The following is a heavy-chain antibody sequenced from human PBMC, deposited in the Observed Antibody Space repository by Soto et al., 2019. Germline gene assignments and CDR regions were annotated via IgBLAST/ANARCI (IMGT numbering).Heavy chain of an antibody. CDR3: ARGSITIFGVVISHHYYYMDV. CDR2: ISSSGSTI. J-gene: IGHJ6*03. D-gene: IGHD3-3*01. V-gene: IGHV3-11*01. CDR1: GFTFSDYY. Sequence: GGSLRLSCAASGFTFSDYYMSWIRQAPGKGLEWVSYISSSGSTIYYADSVKGRFTISRDNAKNSLYLQMNSLRAEDTAVYYCARGSITIFGVVISHHYYYMDVWGKGTTVTVSS.